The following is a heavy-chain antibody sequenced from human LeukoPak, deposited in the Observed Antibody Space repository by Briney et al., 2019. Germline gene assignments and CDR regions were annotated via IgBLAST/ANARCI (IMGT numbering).Heavy chain of an antibody. CDR1: GGSISSGGYY. J-gene: IGHJ4*02. V-gene: IGHV4-31*03. Sequence: SETLSLTCTVSGGSISSGGYYWSWIRQHPGKGLEWIGYIYYSGSTYYNPSLKSRVTISVDTSKNQFSLKLSSVTAADTAVYYCAREDIAATITDYWGQGTLVTVSS. CDR3: AREDIAATITDY. CDR2: IYYSGST. D-gene: IGHD5-12*01.